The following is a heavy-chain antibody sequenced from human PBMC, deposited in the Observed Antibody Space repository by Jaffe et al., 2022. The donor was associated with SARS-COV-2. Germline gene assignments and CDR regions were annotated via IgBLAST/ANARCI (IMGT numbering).Heavy chain of an antibody. CDR1: GFTFSSYS. D-gene: IGHD2-15*01. CDR3: ARIGYCSGSRCPQNFDY. Sequence: EVQLVESGGGLVKPGGSLRLSCAASGFTFSSYSMNWVRQAPGKGLEWVSSISSSSNYIYYADSVEGRFTISRDNAKNSLYLQMNSLRAEDTAVYYCARIGYCSGSRCPQNFDYWGQGTLVTVSS. CDR2: ISSSSNYI. V-gene: IGHV3-21*04. J-gene: IGHJ4*02.